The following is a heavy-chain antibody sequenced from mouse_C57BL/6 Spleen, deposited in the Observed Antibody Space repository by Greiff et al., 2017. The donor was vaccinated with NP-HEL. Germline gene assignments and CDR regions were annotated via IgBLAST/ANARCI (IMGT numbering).Heavy chain of an antibody. V-gene: IGHV1-15*01. CDR2: IDPETGGT. J-gene: IGHJ2*01. Sequence: QVQLQQSGAELVRPGASVTLSCKASGYTFTDYEMHWVKQTPVHGLEWIGAIDPETGGTAYNQKFKGKAILTADKSSRTAYMELRSLISEDSAVYYCTRSGFHYYGSSYVYWGQGTTLTVSS. CDR3: TRSGFHYYGSSYVY. CDR1: GYTFTDYE. D-gene: IGHD1-1*01.